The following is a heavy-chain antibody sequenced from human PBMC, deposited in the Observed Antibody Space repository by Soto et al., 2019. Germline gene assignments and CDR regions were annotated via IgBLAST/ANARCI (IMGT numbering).Heavy chain of an antibody. CDR2: INPNSGGT. Sequence: ASVKVSCKASGYTFTGYYMHWVRQAPGQGLEWMGWINPNSGGTNYAQKFQGKVTMTRDTSISTAYMELSRLRSDDTAVYYCARVLCSSTSCYTDGVDYWGQGTLVNVSS. D-gene: IGHD2-2*02. CDR1: GYTFTGYY. J-gene: IGHJ4*02. V-gene: IGHV1-2*02. CDR3: ARVLCSSTSCYTDGVDY.